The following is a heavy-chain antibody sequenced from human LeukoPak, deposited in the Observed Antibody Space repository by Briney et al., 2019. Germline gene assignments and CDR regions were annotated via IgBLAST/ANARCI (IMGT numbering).Heavy chain of an antibody. CDR2: IRYDGTNK. D-gene: IGHD5-18*01. CDR1: GFTFSSYG. J-gene: IGHJ4*02. V-gene: IGHV3-30*02. CDR3: ATGRDTAMVRLDY. Sequence: PGGSLRLSCAASGFTFSSYGMHWVRQAPGKGLEWVAFIRYDGTNKYYADSVKGRFTISRDNSKNTMYLQMNSLRAEDTAVYFCATGRDTAMVRLDYWGRGTLVTVSS.